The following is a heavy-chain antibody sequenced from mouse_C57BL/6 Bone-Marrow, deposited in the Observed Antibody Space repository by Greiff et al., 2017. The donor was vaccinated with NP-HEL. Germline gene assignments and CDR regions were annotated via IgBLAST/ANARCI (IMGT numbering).Heavy chain of an antibody. CDR1: GYTFTSYG. CDR2: IYPRSGNT. CDR3: ARPGYYSSIFDY. D-gene: IGHD1-1*01. V-gene: IGHV1-81*01. Sequence: VQLQQSGAELARPGASVKLSCKASGYTFTSYGISWVKQRTGQGLEWIGEIYPRSGNTYYNEKFKGKVTLTADKSSSTAYVELRSLTSEDSAVYFCARPGYYSSIFDYWGQGTTLTVSS. J-gene: IGHJ2*01.